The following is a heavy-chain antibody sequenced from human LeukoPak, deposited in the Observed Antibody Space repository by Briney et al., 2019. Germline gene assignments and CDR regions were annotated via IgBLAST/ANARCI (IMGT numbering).Heavy chain of an antibody. Sequence: SETLSLTCTVSGGSISSYYWSWIRQPPGKGLEWIGYIYYSGSTNYNPSLKSRVTMSVDTSKNQFSLKLSSVTAADTAVYYCARSHIAAAGNFDYWGQGTLVTVSS. J-gene: IGHJ4*02. CDR3: ARSHIAAAGNFDY. CDR2: IYYSGST. CDR1: GGSISSYY. V-gene: IGHV4-59*12. D-gene: IGHD6-13*01.